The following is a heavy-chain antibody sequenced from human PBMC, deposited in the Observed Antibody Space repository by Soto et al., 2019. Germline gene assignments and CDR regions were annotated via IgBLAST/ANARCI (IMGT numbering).Heavy chain of an antibody. CDR1: GGSIRSSTYY. Sequence: QLQLRESGPGLVNPSETLSLTCPVSGGSIRSSTYYWCWIRQPPGKGLEWIGSINYSGKPYYKSSLQRRVTISIDTAKIQFSLGLSPLTAADAAVYYCARLVLGATATNYFDYWGQGTLVTVSS. CDR3: ARLVLGATATNYFDY. CDR2: INYSGKP. J-gene: IGHJ4*02. V-gene: IGHV4-39*01. D-gene: IGHD3-16*01.